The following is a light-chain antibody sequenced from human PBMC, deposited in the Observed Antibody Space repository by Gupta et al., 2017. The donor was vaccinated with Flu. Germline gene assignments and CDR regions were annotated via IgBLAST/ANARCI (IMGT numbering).Light chain of an antibody. CDR1: QAIRSY. Sequence: DIQMTQSPSFLSASVGDRVTITCRASQAIRSYLAWFQQKPGKAPKSLIYAAYTLQSGVPLKFSGSGSGTDFTLTISSLQPEDFATYYCQQHNSYPITFGEGTRVEIK. J-gene: IGKJ5*01. CDR2: AAY. V-gene: IGKV1-16*02. CDR3: QQHNSYPIT.